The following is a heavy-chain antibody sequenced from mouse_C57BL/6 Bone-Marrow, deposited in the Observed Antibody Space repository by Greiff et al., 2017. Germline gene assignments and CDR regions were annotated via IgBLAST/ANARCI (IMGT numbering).Heavy chain of an antibody. CDR3: ALVSSQAHFHF. CDR1: GYAFSSSW. CDR2: IYPGDGDT. J-gene: IGHJ2*01. D-gene: IGHD3-2*02. Sequence: VQLQESGPELVKPGASVKISCKASGYAFSSSWMNWVKQRPGKGLEWIGRIYPGDGDTNYNGKFKGKATLTADKSSSTAYMQLRSRTSEHSAVYFCALVSSQAHFHFGGQGTTLTVTA. V-gene: IGHV1-82*01.